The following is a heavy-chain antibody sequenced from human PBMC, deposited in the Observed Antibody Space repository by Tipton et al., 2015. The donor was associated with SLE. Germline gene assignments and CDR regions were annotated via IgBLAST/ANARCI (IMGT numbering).Heavy chain of an antibody. J-gene: IGHJ6*04. D-gene: IGHD4-17*01. Sequence: GSLRLSCVASGFTFNKYYMSWARQAPGKGLAWVANINQDGRETNYMDSVKGRFTISRDNAKNSLYLEMNSLRADDTAVYYCARDGRGDYPKGVMDVWGKGTTVTVSS. V-gene: IGHV3-7*01. CDR3: ARDGRGDYPKGVMDV. CDR1: GFTFNKYY. CDR2: INQDGRET.